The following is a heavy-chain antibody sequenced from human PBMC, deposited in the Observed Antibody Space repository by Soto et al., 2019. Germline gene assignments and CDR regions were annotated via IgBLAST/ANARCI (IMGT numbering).Heavy chain of an antibody. CDR1: GGTFSSYA. J-gene: IGHJ6*02. CDR3: ARVYGGGSYYYYGMDV. D-gene: IGHD3-16*01. V-gene: IGHV1-69*12. Sequence: QVQLVQSGAEVKKPGSSVKVSCKASGGTFSSYALSWVRQAPGQGLEWMGGIIPIFGTANYAQKFQGRVTLTADGSTSTAYVELSSLRSEDTAVYYCARVYGGGSYYYYGMDVWGQGTTVTVSS. CDR2: IIPIFGTA.